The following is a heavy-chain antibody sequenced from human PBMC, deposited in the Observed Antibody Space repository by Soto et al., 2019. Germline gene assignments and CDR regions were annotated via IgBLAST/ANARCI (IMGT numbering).Heavy chain of an antibody. V-gene: IGHV5-51*01. J-gene: IGHJ4*02. D-gene: IGHD6-19*01. CDR1: GYSFTSYW. CDR2: IYPGDSDT. CDR3: ARPLVAGYGFVGY. Sequence: GASLKISCKGSGYSFTSYWIGWVRQMPGKGPEWMGIIYPGDSDTRYSPSFQGQVTISADKSISTAYLQWSSLKASDTAMYYCARPLVAGYGFVGYWGQGTLVTVSS.